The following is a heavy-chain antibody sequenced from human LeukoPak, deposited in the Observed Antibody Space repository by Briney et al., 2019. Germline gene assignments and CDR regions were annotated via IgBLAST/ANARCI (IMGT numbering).Heavy chain of an antibody. Sequence: SETLSLTCTVSGVSISSSSYYWGWIRHPPGKGLEWIGSIYYSGSTYYNPSLKSRVTISVDTSKNQFSLKLSSVTAADTAVYYCARGSVGYSYGNLDYWGQGTLVTVSS. D-gene: IGHD5-18*01. V-gene: IGHV4-39*07. CDR2: IYYSGST. CDR1: GVSISSSSYY. J-gene: IGHJ4*02. CDR3: ARGSVGYSYGNLDY.